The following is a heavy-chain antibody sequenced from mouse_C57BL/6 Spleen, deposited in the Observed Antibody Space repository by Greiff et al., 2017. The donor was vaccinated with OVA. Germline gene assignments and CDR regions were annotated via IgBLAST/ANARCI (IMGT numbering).Heavy chain of an antibody. CDR2: IDPETGGT. CDR3: TRRYYGSSYYAMDY. V-gene: IGHV1-15*01. Sequence: QVQLQQSGAELVRPGASVTLSCKASGYTFTDYELHWVKQTPVHGLEWIGAIDPETGGTAYNQKFKGKAILTADKSSSTSYMELRSLTSEDSAVYDCTRRYYGSSYYAMDYWGQGTSVTVSS. CDR1: GYTFTDYE. J-gene: IGHJ4*01. D-gene: IGHD1-1*01.